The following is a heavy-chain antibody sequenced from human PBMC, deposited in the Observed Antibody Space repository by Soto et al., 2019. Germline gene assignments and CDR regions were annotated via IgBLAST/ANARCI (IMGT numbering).Heavy chain of an antibody. D-gene: IGHD3-9*01. CDR3: AGPLTGYYKGDY. V-gene: IGHV3-48*01. CDR2: ISSSSSTI. CDR1: GVTCSSYS. Sequence: VGSLRLSCAASGVTCSSYSMSWVRQAPGKGLEWVSYISSSSSTIYYADSVKGRFTISRDNAKNSLYLQMNSLRAEDTAVYYCAGPLTGYYKGDYWGQGTLLTVSS. J-gene: IGHJ4*02.